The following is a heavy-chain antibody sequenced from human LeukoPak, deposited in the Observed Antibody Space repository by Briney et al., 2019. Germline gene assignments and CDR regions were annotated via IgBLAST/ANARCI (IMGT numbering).Heavy chain of an antibody. D-gene: IGHD6-13*01. CDR3: AKDMTPLRPSSWYYFDY. Sequence: GGSLRLSCAVSGFTFRSYGMHWVRQAPGKGLGWVAVISYDGTNKYYADSVRGRFTISRDNSKDTLFLQMNSLRGEDTAVYYCAKDMTPLRPSSWYYFDYWGQGTLVTVSS. CDR2: ISYDGTNK. J-gene: IGHJ4*02. CDR1: GFTFRSYG. V-gene: IGHV3-30*18.